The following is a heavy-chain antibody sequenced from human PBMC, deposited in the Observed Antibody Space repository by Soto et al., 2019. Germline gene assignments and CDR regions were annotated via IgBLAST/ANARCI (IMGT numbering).Heavy chain of an antibody. D-gene: IGHD5-12*01. Sequence: LETLSLTCTVSGGSISSYYWSWIRQPPGKGLEWIGYIYYSGSTNYNPSLKSRVTISVDTSESQFSLKLKYVTAADTAVYYCARLRKSSGYDLFDYWGQGTLVTVSS. J-gene: IGHJ4*02. CDR3: ARLRKSSGYDLFDY. CDR1: GGSISSYY. CDR2: IYYSGST. V-gene: IGHV4-59*08.